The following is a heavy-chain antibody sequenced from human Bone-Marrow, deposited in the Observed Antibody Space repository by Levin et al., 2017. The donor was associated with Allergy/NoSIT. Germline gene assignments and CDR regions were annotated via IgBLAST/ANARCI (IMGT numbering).Heavy chain of an antibody. J-gene: IGHJ4*02. CDR3: LRGGPSVVTDY. D-gene: IGHD5/OR15-5a*01. Sequence: GESLKISCAVSGFTLRTYAMTWVRQAPGKGLEWLSGISTTEYPFYAESVKGRFTISRDNSKNTLFLQMNSLRGDDTAVYYCLRGGPSVVTDYWGQGTLVTVSS. V-gene: IGHV3-23*01. CDR2: ISTTEYP. CDR1: GFTLRTYA.